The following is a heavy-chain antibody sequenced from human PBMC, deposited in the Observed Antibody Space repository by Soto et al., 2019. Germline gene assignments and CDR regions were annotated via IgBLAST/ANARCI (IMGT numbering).Heavy chain of an antibody. Sequence: GSLKISCKGSGYSFTSYWISWVRQMPGKGLEWMGRIDPSDSYTNYSPSFQGHVTISADKSISTAYLQWSSLKASDTAMYYCARTTESSSSHYYYYGMDVWGQGTTVTVSS. CDR3: ARTTESSSSHYYYYGMDV. V-gene: IGHV5-10-1*01. J-gene: IGHJ6*02. CDR1: GYSFTSYW. D-gene: IGHD6-6*01. CDR2: IDPSDSYT.